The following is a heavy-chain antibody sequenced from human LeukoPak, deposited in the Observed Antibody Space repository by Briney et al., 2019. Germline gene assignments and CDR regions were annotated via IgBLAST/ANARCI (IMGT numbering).Heavy chain of an antibody. Sequence: GGSLRLSCAASGFTFSRCEINWVRQAPGKGLEWVSYISSSGSSIYYADSVKGRFTISRDNTKNSLYLQMNSLRADDTAVYYCTTIRGIAAAGTRFDPWGQGTLVTVSS. CDR1: GFTFSRCE. V-gene: IGHV3-48*03. J-gene: IGHJ5*02. D-gene: IGHD6-13*01. CDR3: TTIRGIAAAGTRFDP. CDR2: ISSSGSSI.